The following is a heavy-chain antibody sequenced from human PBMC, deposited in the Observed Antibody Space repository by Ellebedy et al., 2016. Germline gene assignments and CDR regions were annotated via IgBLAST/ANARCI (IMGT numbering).Heavy chain of an antibody. D-gene: IGHD2-2*01. CDR2: ISSSSSYI. J-gene: IGHJ6*02. Sequence: GESLKISXAASGFTFSDYYMSWIRQAPGKGLEWVSYISSSSSYIYYADSVKGRFTISRDNAKNSLYLQMNSLRAEDTAVYYCARDDAIVDVWGQGTTVTVSS. CDR3: ARDDAIVDV. CDR1: GFTFSDYY. V-gene: IGHV3-11*06.